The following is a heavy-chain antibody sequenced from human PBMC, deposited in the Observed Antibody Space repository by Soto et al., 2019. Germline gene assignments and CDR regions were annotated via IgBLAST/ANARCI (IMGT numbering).Heavy chain of an antibody. D-gene: IGHD6-19*01. CDR1: AGSFSHYY. J-gene: IGHJ3*02. Sequence: SETLSLTCAVYAGSFSHYYWNWIRQSPGKGLEWIGKIKHSGSSNYNPSLRGRVSISVDMSKNQFSLRLTSVTAADTAVYYCARGGSSDWQVALDIWGQGTMVTVSS. V-gene: IGHV4-34*01. CDR2: IKHSGSS. CDR3: ARGGSSDWQVALDI.